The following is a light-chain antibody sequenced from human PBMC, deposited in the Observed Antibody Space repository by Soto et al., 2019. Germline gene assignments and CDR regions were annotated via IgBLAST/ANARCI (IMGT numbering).Light chain of an antibody. Sequence: EVVLTQSPGSLSLSPGERATLSCRASQSVMSNYLSWYQQKPGQPPRLLIYGASSRATGIPDRFSGSGSGKDFTLTISRLEPEDFAVYYCQQFGASLKWKFGNGTK. J-gene: IGKJ1*01. V-gene: IGKV3-20*01. CDR3: QQFGASLKWK. CDR2: GAS. CDR1: QSVMSNY.